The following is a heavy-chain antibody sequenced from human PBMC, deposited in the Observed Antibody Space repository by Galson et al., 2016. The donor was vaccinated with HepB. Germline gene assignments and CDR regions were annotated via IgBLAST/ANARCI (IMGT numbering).Heavy chain of an antibody. CDR2: INPTGGST. Sequence: SVKVSCKASGYTFTNYQMHWVRQAPGQGLEWMGIINPTGGSTIYAEKFQGRLTMTRDKSTSTFYMDLSSLRSEDTAMYYCARDSDTTGDFWGQGTLVTVSS. V-gene: IGHV1-46*01. CDR1: GYTFTNYQ. D-gene: IGHD1-1*01. J-gene: IGHJ4*02. CDR3: ARDSDTTGDF.